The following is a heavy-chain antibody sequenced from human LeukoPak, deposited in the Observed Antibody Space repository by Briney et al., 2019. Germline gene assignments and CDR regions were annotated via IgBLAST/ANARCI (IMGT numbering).Heavy chain of an antibody. CDR3: ARGIAARSWFDP. CDR1: GFTVSSNY. D-gene: IGHD6-6*01. CDR2: IYSGGST. V-gene: IGHV3-66*01. J-gene: IGHJ5*02. Sequence: GGSLRLSCAASGFTVSSNYMSWVRQAPGKGLEWVSVIYSGGSTYYADSVKGRFTISRDSSKNTLYLQMNSLRAEDTAVYYCARGIAARSWFDPWGQGTLVTVSS.